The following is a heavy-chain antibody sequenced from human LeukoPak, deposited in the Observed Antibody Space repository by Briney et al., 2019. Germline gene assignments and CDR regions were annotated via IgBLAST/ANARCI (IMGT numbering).Heavy chain of an antibody. D-gene: IGHD3-22*01. CDR1: GFTFSDYY. CDR2: ISSSGSTI. V-gene: IGHV3-11*01. CDR3: ARQDYYDSSGYPY. J-gene: IGHJ4*02. Sequence: GGSLRLSCAASGFTFSDYYMSWIRQAPGKGLEWVSYISSSGSTIYYADSVKGRFTISRDNAKNSLYLQMNSLRAEDTALYYCARQDYYDSSGYPYWGQGTLVTVSS.